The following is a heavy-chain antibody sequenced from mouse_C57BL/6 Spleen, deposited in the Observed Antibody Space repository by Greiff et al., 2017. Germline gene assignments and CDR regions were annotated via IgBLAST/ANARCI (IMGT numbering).Heavy chain of an antibody. Sequence: EVQLQESGGGLVKPGGSLKLSCAASGFTFSDYGMHWVRQAPEKGLEWVAYISSGSSTIYYADTVKGRFTISRDNAKNTLFLQMTSLRSEDTAMYYCAREGSNYLYAMDYWGQGTSVTVSS. D-gene: IGHD2-5*01. CDR2: ISSGSSTI. CDR3: AREGSNYLYAMDY. V-gene: IGHV5-17*01. J-gene: IGHJ4*01. CDR1: GFTFSDYG.